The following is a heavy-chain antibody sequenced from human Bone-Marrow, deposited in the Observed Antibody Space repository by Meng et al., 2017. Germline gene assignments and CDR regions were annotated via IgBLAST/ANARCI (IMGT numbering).Heavy chain of an antibody. CDR2: INQQGSEI. V-gene: IGHV3-7*01. D-gene: IGHD3-22*01. CDR1: GFTFSNSW. CDR3: ARAGGSSFYYDSSGYRYYFDY. Sequence: GESLKISCVASGFTFSNSWMTWVRQAPGKGLEWVANINQQGSEIHYVDSVKGRFTISRDNAKNSLYLQMNSLRAEDTAVYYCARAGGSSFYYDSSGYRYYFDYWGQGTLVTVSS. J-gene: IGHJ4*02.